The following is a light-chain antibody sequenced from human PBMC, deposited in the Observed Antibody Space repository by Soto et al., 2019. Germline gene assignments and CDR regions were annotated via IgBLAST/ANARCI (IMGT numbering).Light chain of an antibody. V-gene: IGLV1-40*01. CDR3: QSYDNSLSVYV. Sequence: QSVLTQPPSVSGAPGQRVTISCTGSSSNIGAHYDVHWYQQLPGTAPKLLIYGNSNRPSGVPDRFSGSKSGTSASLAITGLQAEDEADYDCQSYDNSLSVYVFGTGTKFTVL. CDR2: GNS. J-gene: IGLJ1*01. CDR1: SSNIGAHYD.